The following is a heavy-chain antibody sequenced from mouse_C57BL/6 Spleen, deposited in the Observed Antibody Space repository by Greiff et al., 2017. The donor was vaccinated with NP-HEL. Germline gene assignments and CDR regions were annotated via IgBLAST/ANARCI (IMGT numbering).Heavy chain of an antibody. CDR2: IYPGSGNT. CDR3: ARRQSKPGYCDV. CDR1: GYTFTDYY. J-gene: IGHJ1*03. Sequence: QVQLQQSGAELVRPGASVKLSCKASGYTFTDYYINWVKQRPGQGLEWIARIYPGSGNTYYNEKFKGKATLTAEKSSSTAYMQLSSLTSEDSAVYVCARRQSKPGYCDVWGTGTTVTVSS. V-gene: IGHV1-76*01. D-gene: IGHD1-3*01.